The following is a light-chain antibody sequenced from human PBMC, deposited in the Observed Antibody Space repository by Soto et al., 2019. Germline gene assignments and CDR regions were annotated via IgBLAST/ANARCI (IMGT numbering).Light chain of an antibody. CDR3: QQYNDWPPKQYT. Sequence: EIVMTQSPATLSVSPGERATLSCRASQSVSSKLAWYQQKPGQAPRLLIYGASTRATGIPASFSGSGSGTEFALTISRLQSEHFAVYYCQQYNDWPPKQYTFGQGTKLEIK. J-gene: IGKJ2*01. CDR2: GAS. CDR1: QSVSSK. V-gene: IGKV3-15*01.